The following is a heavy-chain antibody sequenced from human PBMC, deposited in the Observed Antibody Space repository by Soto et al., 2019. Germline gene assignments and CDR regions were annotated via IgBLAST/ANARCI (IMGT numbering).Heavy chain of an antibody. CDR3: ARRLYSSSWYYGMDV. J-gene: IGHJ6*02. CDR2: IYPGDSDT. D-gene: IGHD6-13*01. Sequence: PGEPLKISCNGSGYIFTSYWIGWVRQMPGKGLEWMGIIYPGDSDTRYSPSFQGQVTISADKSISTAYLQWSSLKASDTAMYYCARRLYSSSWYYGMDVWGQGTTVTVSS. CDR1: GYIFTSYW. V-gene: IGHV5-51*01.